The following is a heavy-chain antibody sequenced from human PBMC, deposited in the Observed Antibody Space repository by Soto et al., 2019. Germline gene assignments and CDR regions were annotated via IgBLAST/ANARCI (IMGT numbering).Heavy chain of an antibody. J-gene: IGHJ4*02. Sequence: GGSLRLSFVVSVFPFGAKAMSWVRQAPGKGLEWVSGLSDTGRRTSYADSVKGRFNISRDNSENTVYLQMNSLRVEDTAVYYCATEMGATQGPFDNWGQGTLVTVSS. V-gene: IGHV3-23*01. D-gene: IGHD1-26*01. CDR2: LSDTGRRT. CDR3: ATEMGATQGPFDN. CDR1: VFPFGAKA.